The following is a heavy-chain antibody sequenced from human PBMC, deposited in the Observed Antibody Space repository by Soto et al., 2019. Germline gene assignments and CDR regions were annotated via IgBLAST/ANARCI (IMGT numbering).Heavy chain of an antibody. J-gene: IGHJ5*02. CDR1: GFTFSSYW. D-gene: IGHD6-13*01. CDR2: IKQDGSEK. CDR3: ARVPSDSSSWYWFDP. Sequence: GGSLRLSCAASGFTFSSYWMSWVRQAPGKGLEWVANIKQDGSEKYYVDSVKGRFTISRDNAKNSLYLQMNSLRAEDTAVYYCARVPSDSSSWYWFDPWGQGTLVTVSS. V-gene: IGHV3-7*01.